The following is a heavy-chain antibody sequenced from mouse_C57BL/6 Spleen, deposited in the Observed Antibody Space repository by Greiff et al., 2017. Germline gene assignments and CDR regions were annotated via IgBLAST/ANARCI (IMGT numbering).Heavy chain of an antibody. CDR2: IDPSDSET. CDR3: ARSEDSGPYFDY. J-gene: IGHJ2*01. D-gene: IGHD3-2*02. Sequence: QVQLKQPGAELVRPGSSVKLSCKASGYTFTSYWMHWVKQRPIQGLEWIGNIDPSDSETHYNQKFKDKATLTVDKSSSTAYMQLSSLTSEDSAVYYCARSEDSGPYFDYWGQGTTLTVSS. CDR1: GYTFTSYW. V-gene: IGHV1-52*01.